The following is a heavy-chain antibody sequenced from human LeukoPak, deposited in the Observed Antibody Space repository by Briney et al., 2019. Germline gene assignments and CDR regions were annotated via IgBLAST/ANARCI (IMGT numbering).Heavy chain of an antibody. Sequence: GGSLRLSCAASVFTFSTYGFHWVRQAPGKGLEWVANIKKDGSDKHYVDSVKGRFTISRDNAKNSLYLQMNSLRAEDTAVYYCARVPGTSNYYGSGSPDYWGQGTLVTVSS. CDR1: VFTFSTYG. J-gene: IGHJ4*02. CDR2: IKKDGSDK. CDR3: ARVPGTSNYYGSGSPDY. D-gene: IGHD3-10*01. V-gene: IGHV3-7*04.